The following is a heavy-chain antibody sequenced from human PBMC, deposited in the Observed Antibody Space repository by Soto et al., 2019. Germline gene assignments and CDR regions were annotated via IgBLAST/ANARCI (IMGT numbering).Heavy chain of an antibody. V-gene: IGHV1-2*02. D-gene: IGHD2-2*01. CDR1: GYTFTGYY. CDR3: ARDRYCSSTSCYEVFTNRFDP. J-gene: IGHJ5*02. CDR2: INPNSGGT. Sequence: ASVKVSCKASGYTFTGYYMHWVRQAPGQGLEWMGWINPNSGGTNYAQKFQGRVTMTRDTSISTAYMELSRLRSDDTAVYYCARDRYCSSTSCYEVFTNRFDPWGQGTLVTVSS.